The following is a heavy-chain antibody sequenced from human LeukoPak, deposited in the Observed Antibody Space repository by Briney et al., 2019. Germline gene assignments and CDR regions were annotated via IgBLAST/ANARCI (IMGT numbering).Heavy chain of an antibody. CDR2: IYYSGST. Sequence: SETLSLTCTVSGGSISSSYWSWIRQPPGKGLEWIAYIYYSGSTDYNPSLKSRVTISVDTSKNQFSLKLSSVTAADTAVYYCARTYDFWSGYYPYYYYYYMDVWGKGTTVTVSS. V-gene: IGHV4-59*01. CDR1: GGSISSSY. CDR3: ARTYDFWSGYYPYYYYYYMDV. J-gene: IGHJ6*03. D-gene: IGHD3-3*01.